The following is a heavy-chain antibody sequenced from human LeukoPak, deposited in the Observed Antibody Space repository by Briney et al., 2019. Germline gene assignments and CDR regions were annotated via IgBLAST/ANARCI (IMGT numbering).Heavy chain of an antibody. D-gene: IGHD1-26*01. CDR3: ARDGQLVGALSYYYYGMDV. CDR1: GFTFSSYA. CDR2: ISYDGSNK. V-gene: IGHV3-30-3*01. Sequence: SGGSLRLSCAASGFTFSSYAMHWVRQAPGKGLEWVAVISYDGSNKYYADSVKGRFTISRDNSKNTLYLQMNSLRAEDTAVYYCARDGQLVGALSYYYYGMDVWGQGTTVTVSS. J-gene: IGHJ6*02.